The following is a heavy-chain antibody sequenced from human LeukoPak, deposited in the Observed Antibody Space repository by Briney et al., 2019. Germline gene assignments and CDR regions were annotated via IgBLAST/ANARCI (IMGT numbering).Heavy chain of an antibody. CDR3: ARDFLTGAGTFDY. J-gene: IGHJ4*02. CDR1: EYIFTTDY. Sequence: ASVKVSCKASEYIFTTDYIHWVRQAPGQGLEWMGTINPSGDSTTYAQNFQGRVTMTRDTSTSTVYMELSSLTSEDTAVHYCARDFLTGAGTFDYWGQGTLVTVSS. V-gene: IGHV1-46*01. D-gene: IGHD3-9*01. CDR2: INPSGDST.